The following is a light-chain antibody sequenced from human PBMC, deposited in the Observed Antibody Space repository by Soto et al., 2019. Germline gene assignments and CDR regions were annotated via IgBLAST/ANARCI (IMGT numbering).Light chain of an antibody. CDR3: SSYTTSTTHVV. Sequence: QSVLTQPPSVSAAPGQRVTISCTGTSSDVGAYNYVSWFQQHPGKVPKLMIYEVSNRPSGISDRFSASKSGNTASLTISGLQAEDEADYYCSSYTTSTTHVVFGGGTKVTVL. V-gene: IGLV2-14*01. CDR1: SSDVGAYNY. J-gene: IGLJ2*01. CDR2: EVS.